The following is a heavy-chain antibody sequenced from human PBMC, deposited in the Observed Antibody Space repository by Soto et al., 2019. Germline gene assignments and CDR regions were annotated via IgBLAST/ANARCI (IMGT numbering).Heavy chain of an antibody. CDR2: IYYSGST. CDR3: ARDSSSSWYVFYY. D-gene: IGHD6-13*01. V-gene: IGHV4-31*03. Sequence: SETLSRTCTVSGGSISSGGYYWSWIRQHPGKGLEWIGYIYYSGSTYYNPSLKSRVTISVDTSKNQFSLKLSSVTAADTAVYYCARDSSSSWYVFYYWGQGTLVTVSS. CDR1: GGSISSGGYY. J-gene: IGHJ4*02.